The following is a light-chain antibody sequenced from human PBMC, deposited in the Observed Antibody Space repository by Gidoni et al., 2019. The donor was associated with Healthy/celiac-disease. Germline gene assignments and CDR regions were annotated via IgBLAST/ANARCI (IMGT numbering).Light chain of an antibody. CDR2: AAS. Sequence: IQMTPSPSSLSASVGDRVTITCRASQSISSYLNWYQQKPGKAPKLLIYAASSLQSGVPSRFSGSGSGTDFTLTISSLQPEDFATYYCQQSYSTRFTFGGGTKVEIK. CDR1: QSISSY. CDR3: QQSYSTRFT. V-gene: IGKV1-39*01. J-gene: IGKJ4*01.